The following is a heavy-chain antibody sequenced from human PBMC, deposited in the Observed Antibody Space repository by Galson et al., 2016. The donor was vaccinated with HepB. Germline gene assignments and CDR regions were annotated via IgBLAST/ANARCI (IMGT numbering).Heavy chain of an antibody. V-gene: IGHV3-30*18. Sequence: QAPGKGLEWMAVISNGGLKRTYADSVKGRFTISRDNSKNNVYLQLNSLRVDDTAVYYCAKGGKYSEFDWGQGTLVTVS. D-gene: IGHD2-21*01. CDR3: AKGGKYSEFD. CDR2: ISNGGLKR. J-gene: IGHJ4*02.